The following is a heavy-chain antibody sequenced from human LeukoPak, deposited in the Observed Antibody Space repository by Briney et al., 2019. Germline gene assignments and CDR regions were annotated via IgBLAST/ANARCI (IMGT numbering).Heavy chain of an antibody. CDR3: ARGLWFGESRPYYYDY. CDR1: GGSFSGYY. J-gene: IGHJ4*02. Sequence: SETLSLTCAVSGGSFSGYYWSWIRQPPGKGLEWIGEINDSGSTNYNPSLRSRVTISVDTSMNQFSLKMRSVTAADTADYYCARGLWFGESRPYYYDYWGQGNLVTVST. CDR2: INDSGST. D-gene: IGHD3-10*01. V-gene: IGHV4-34*01.